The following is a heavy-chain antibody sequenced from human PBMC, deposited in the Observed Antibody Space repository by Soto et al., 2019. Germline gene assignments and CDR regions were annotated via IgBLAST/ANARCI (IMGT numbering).Heavy chain of an antibody. CDR1: GFTFGDYA. V-gene: IGHV3-49*03. CDR2: IRSKAYGGTT. Sequence: PGGSLRLSCTASGFTFGDYAMSWFRQAPGKGLEWVGFIRSKAYGGTTEYAASVKGRFTISRDDSKSIAYLQMNSLKTEDTAVYYCTRDDLYCSGGSCYSNEWFDPWGQGTLVTVSS. CDR3: TRDDLYCSGGSCYSNEWFDP. D-gene: IGHD2-15*01. J-gene: IGHJ5*02.